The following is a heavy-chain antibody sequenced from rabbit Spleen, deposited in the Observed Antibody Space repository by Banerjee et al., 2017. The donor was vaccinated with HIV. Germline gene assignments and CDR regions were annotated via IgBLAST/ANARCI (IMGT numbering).Heavy chain of an antibody. Sequence: QEQLEESGGGLVKPEGSLTLTCKASGVSLNDKDVMCWVRQAPGKGLEWIACIDTGSSGFTYLASWAKGRFTCSKTSSTTVTLQMTSLTAADTATYFCARDAGSSFSSYGMDLWGQGTLVTVS. V-gene: IGHV1S45*01. J-gene: IGHJ6*01. D-gene: IGHD8-1*01. CDR2: IDTGSSGFT. CDR3: ARDAGSSFSSYGMDL. CDR1: GVSLNDKDV.